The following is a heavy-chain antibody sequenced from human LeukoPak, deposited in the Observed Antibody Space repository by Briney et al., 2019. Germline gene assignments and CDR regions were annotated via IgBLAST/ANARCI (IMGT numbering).Heavy chain of an antibody. CDR1: GGSISSGGYY. J-gene: IGHJ5*02. V-gene: IGHV4-31*03. CDR2: IYYSGST. CDR3: ARHDYGSGSDGTGWFDP. D-gene: IGHD3-10*01. Sequence: SQTLSLTCTVSGGSISSGGYYWSWIRQHPGKGLEWIGYIYYSGSTYYNPSLKSRVTISVDTSKNQFSLKLSSVTAADTAVYYCARHDYGSGSDGTGWFDPWGQGTLVAVSS.